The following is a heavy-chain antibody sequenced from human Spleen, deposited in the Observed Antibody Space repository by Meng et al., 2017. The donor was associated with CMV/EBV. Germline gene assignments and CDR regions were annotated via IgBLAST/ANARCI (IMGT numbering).Heavy chain of an antibody. J-gene: IGHJ4*02. CDR3: ARPGSLDELSFSPFDL. Sequence: SGFILSDDALNWVRQAPGKGLEWVAVISIDGTSKYYADSVKGRFSISRDNSENTVYLRMSSLRVEDTALYSCARPGSLDELSFSPFDLWGQGTLVTVSS. CDR1: GFILSDDA. V-gene: IGHV3-30-3*01. CDR2: ISIDGTSK. D-gene: IGHD3-16*02.